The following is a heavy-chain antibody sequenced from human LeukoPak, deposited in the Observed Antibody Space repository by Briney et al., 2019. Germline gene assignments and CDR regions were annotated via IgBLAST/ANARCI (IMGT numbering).Heavy chain of an antibody. Sequence: SETLSLTCTVSGGSISSYYWSWIRQPPGKGLEYIGYIYYSGSTNYNPSLKSRVTISVDTSKNQFSLKLSSVTAADTAVYYCARGRTAMVRGAFDIWGQGTMVTVSS. CDR2: IYYSGST. CDR3: ARGRTAMVRGAFDI. V-gene: IGHV4-59*12. D-gene: IGHD5-18*01. CDR1: GGSISSYY. J-gene: IGHJ3*02.